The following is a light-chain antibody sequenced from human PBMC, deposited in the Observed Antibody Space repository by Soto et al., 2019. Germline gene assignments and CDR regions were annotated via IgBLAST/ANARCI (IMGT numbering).Light chain of an antibody. CDR2: GNS. Sequence: QSVLTQPPSVSGAPGQRVTISCTGSSSNIGAGSDVHWYQQLPGTAPKLLIYGNSNPPSGVPDRFAGYKSVTSASLAITGLVAEDEADYYCYSYDSSLRVSVFGGGTKVTVL. CDR3: YSYDSSLRVSV. CDR1: SSNIGAGSD. V-gene: IGLV1-40*01. J-gene: IGLJ2*01.